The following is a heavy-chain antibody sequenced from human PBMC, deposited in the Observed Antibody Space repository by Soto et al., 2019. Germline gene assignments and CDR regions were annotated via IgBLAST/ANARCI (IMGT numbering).Heavy chain of an antibody. J-gene: IGHJ6*02. V-gene: IGHV1-69*13. CDR2: IIPIFGTA. Sequence: ASVKVSCKASGGTFSSYAISWVRQAPGQGLEWMGGIIPIFGTANYAQKFQGRVTITADESTSTAYMELSSLRSEDTAVYYCARTKYDSSGYYYYYYYYYGMDVWGQGTTVTVSS. D-gene: IGHD3-22*01. CDR1: GGTFSSYA. CDR3: ARTKYDSSGYYYYYYYYYGMDV.